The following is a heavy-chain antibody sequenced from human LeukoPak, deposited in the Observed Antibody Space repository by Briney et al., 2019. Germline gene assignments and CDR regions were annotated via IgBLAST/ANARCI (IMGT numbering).Heavy chain of an antibody. CDR1: GFTFSSYA. D-gene: IGHD1-26*01. Sequence: PGGSLRLSCAASGFTFSSYAMHWVRQAPGKGLEWVAIISFDGSNKYYADSVKGRFTISRDNSKNTLYLQMNSLRAEDTAVYYCARVSSMGAKAGAFDYWGQGTLVTVSS. CDR3: ARVSSMGAKAGAFDY. V-gene: IGHV3-30-3*01. J-gene: IGHJ4*02. CDR2: ISFDGSNK.